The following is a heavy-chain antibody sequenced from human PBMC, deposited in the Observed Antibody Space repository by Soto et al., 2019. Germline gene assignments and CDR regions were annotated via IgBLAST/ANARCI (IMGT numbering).Heavy chain of an antibody. Sequence: QVQLVESGGGVVQPGRSLRLSCAASGFTFSNYGMHWVRQAPGKGLEWVAVISSDGSNKYYADSVKGRFTISRDNSKDSLSLQMNSLEAEDTAVCYCAKDLMSTPSVIIGFGYWGQGTLVTVSS. CDR1: GFTFSNYG. CDR2: ISSDGSNK. J-gene: IGHJ4*02. D-gene: IGHD3-10*01. CDR3: AKDLMSTPSVIIGFGY. V-gene: IGHV3-30*18.